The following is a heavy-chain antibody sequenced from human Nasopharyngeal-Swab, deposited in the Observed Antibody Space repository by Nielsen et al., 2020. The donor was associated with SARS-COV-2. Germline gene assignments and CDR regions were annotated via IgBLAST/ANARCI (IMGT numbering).Heavy chain of an antibody. V-gene: IGHV3-23*01. J-gene: IGHJ6*02. CDR1: GFTFSTYD. CDR3: ARGCVLTGPTCNYYGMDV. CDR2: ISGSGEST. Sequence: GESLKISCAASGFTFSTYDMSWVRQAPGKGLEWVSGISGSGESTHYADSVKGRFTISRDNSKNTLYLQMNSLRAEDTAVYYCARGCVLTGPTCNYYGMDVWGQGTTVTVSS. D-gene: IGHD3-9*01.